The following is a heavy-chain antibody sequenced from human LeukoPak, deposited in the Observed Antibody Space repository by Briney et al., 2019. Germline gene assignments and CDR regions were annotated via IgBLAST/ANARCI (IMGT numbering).Heavy chain of an antibody. CDR2: ISSSSSYI. Sequence: GGSLRLSCAASGFTFSSYSMNWVRQAPGKGLEWVSSISSSSSYIYYADSVKGRFTISRDNAKNSLYLQMNSLRAEDTAVYYCARDTRGIAVAGGDNWFDPWGQGTLVTVSS. D-gene: IGHD6-19*01. CDR3: ARDTRGIAVAGGDNWFDP. J-gene: IGHJ5*02. CDR1: GFTFSSYS. V-gene: IGHV3-21*01.